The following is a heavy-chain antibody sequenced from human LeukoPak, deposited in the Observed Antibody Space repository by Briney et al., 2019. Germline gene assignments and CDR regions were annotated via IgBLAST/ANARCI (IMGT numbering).Heavy chain of an antibody. CDR2: ISGSGDST. Sequence: GGSLRLSCAASGFTFSSYAMNWVRQAPGKGLEWVSLISGSGDSTDYANSVKGRFTLSRDNSKNTLYLQINSLRADDTAVYYCAKRAVAGTGRGFDIWGQGTLVTVSS. J-gene: IGHJ3*02. CDR3: AKRAVAGTGRGFDI. V-gene: IGHV3-23*01. CDR1: GFTFSSYA. D-gene: IGHD6-19*01.